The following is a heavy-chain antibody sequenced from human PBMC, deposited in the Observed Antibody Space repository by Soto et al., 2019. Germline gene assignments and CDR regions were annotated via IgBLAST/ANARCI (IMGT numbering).Heavy chain of an antibody. CDR1: GFTFSGFG. D-gene: IGHD5-18*01. Sequence: QVQLVESGGGVVQPGRSLKLSCTASGFTFSGFGMHWVRQAPGKGLEWVAVIWYDGSKKSYAESVEGRFTISRDNSKNTLYLEMNNLRVEDTATYYCVSAMKGGTLQLWLLHWGQGARVTVSS. V-gene: IGHV3-33*01. CDR3: VSAMKGGTLQLWLLH. CDR2: IWYDGSKK. J-gene: IGHJ4*02.